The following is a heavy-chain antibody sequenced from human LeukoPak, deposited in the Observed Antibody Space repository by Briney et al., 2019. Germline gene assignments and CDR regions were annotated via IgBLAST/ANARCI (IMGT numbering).Heavy chain of an antibody. V-gene: IGHV4-34*01. CDR2: INHSGST. CDR1: GGSFSGYY. CDR3: ARGADYVMDV. J-gene: IGHJ6*02. Sequence: PSETLSLTCAVYGGSFSGYYWSWIRQPPGKGLEWIGEINHSGSTNYNPSLKSRVTISVDTSKNQFSLKLSSVTAADTAVYYCARGADYVMDVSGQGTTVTVSS.